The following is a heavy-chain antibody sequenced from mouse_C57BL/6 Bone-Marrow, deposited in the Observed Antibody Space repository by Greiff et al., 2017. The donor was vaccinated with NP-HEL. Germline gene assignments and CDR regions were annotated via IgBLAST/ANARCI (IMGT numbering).Heavy chain of an antibody. CDR1: GYTFTSYW. Sequence: VQLQQSGTVLARPGASVKMSCKTSGYTFTSYWMHWVKQRPGQGLEWIGAIYPGNSDTSYNQKFKGKANLTAVTSASTAYMELSSLTNEDSAVYDCTGYDYGRRGWYFDVWGTGTTVTVSS. J-gene: IGHJ1*03. V-gene: IGHV1-5*01. CDR2: IYPGNSDT. CDR3: TGYDYGRRGWYFDV. D-gene: IGHD2-4*01.